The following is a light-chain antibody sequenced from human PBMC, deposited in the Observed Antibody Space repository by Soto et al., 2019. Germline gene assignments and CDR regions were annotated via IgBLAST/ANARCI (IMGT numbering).Light chain of an antibody. CDR2: GAS. CDR1: QGIRIN. V-gene: IGKV3D-15*01. CDR3: QQFRNWPWT. J-gene: IGKJ1*01. Sequence: EILLTTSPCTLSVSPGDRATLSCRASQGIRINLAWYQHKPGQAPRLLIHGASTRSTGIPARISGSGSGTEFTLTISSLQSEDFAVYYCQQFRNWPWTFGQGTKVDIK.